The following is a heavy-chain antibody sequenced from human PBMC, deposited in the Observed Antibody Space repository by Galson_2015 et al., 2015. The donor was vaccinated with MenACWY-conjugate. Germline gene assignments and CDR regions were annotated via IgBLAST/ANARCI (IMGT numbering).Heavy chain of an antibody. CDR1: GSTFSNYA. CDR3: ARAPLGYGYDYFDP. D-gene: IGHD5-18*01. Sequence: SVKVSCKASGSTFSNYAMHWMRQAPGQRLEWMGWINVGSGNTRSAQKFQGRVTITTDTSASTAYMELSSLRSEDTAMYYCARAPLGYGYDYFDPWGQGTLVTVSS. V-gene: IGHV1-3*01. CDR2: INVGSGNT. J-gene: IGHJ5*02.